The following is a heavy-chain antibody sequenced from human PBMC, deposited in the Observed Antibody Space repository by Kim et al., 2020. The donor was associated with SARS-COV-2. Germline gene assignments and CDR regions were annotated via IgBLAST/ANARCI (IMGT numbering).Heavy chain of an antibody. V-gene: IGHV4-61*02. Sequence: SETLSLTCTVSGGSISSGSYYWSWIRQPAGKGLEWIGRIYTSGSTNYNPSLKSRVTISVDTSKNQFSLKLSSVTAADTAVYYCARDFCSGPYYYYGMDVWGQGTTVTVSS. CDR1: GGSISSGSYY. D-gene: IGHD2-15*01. CDR2: IYTSGST. CDR3: ARDFCSGPYYYYGMDV. J-gene: IGHJ6*02.